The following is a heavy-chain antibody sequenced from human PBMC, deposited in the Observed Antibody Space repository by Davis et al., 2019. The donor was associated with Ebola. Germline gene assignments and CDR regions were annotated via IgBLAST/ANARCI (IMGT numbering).Heavy chain of an antibody. CDR3: ARMYSGSPEGGDY. Sequence: SLKISCTASGFTFDDYAMHWVRQAPERGLDWVSGINWNSGSVDYADSVKGRFTISRDNAKNSLYLQMNSLRVEDTAVYYCARMYSGSPEGGDYWGQGTLVIVSS. CDR2: INWNSGSV. V-gene: IGHV3-9*01. CDR1: GFTFDDYA. J-gene: IGHJ4*02. D-gene: IGHD1-26*01.